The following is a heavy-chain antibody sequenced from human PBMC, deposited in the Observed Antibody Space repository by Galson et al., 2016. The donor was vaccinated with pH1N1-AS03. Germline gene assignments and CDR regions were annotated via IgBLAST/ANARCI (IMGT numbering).Heavy chain of an antibody. Sequence: SLRLSCAASGFTFSNYWMHWIRQVPEKGLVWVSHISSDGTKSDYADSAKGRFTIYRDNAKNTLELQMSSLAVEDTAGYYRVRDRGGPAESWGQGTLVTVPS. V-gene: IGHV3-74*01. CDR2: ISSDGTKS. CDR1: GFTFSNYW. CDR3: VRDRGGPAES. D-gene: IGHD3-16*01. J-gene: IGHJ5*02.